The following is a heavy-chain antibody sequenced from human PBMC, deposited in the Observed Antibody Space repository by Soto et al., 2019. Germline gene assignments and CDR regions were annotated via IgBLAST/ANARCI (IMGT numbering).Heavy chain of an antibody. J-gene: IGHJ4*02. CDR3: AMVKVGAVDF. V-gene: IGHV1-8*01. CDR2: MNPNSGNT. CDR1: GYTFTSYD. Sequence: QVQLVQSGAEVKKPGASVKVSCKASGYTFTSYDINWVRQATGQGLEWMGWMNPNSGNTGYAQKFQGRVTMTRNTTVGTAYMELRSRRSEGTAVYYCAMVKVGAVDFVGQGTLVTVSS. D-gene: IGHD1-26*01.